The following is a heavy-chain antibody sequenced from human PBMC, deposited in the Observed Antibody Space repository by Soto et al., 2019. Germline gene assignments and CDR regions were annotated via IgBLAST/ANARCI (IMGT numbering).Heavy chain of an antibody. CDR1: GFTFSSYG. Sequence: QVQLVESGGGVVQPGRSLRLSCAASGFTFSSYGMHWVRQAPGKGLEWVAVIWYDGSNKYYADSVKGRFTISRDNSKNTLYLQMNSLRAEDTAVYYCARSSGYYYGRGGDAFDIWGQCTMVTVSS. J-gene: IGHJ3*02. V-gene: IGHV3-33*01. CDR3: ARSSGYYYGRGGDAFDI. D-gene: IGHD3-22*01. CDR2: IWYDGSNK.